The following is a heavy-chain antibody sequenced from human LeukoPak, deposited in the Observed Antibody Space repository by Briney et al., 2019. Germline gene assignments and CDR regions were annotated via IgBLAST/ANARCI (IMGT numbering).Heavy chain of an antibody. Sequence: GGSLRLSCAASGFTFSSYAMSWVRQAPGKGLEWVANIKFDGSEKFYVDSVKGRFTISRDNAKNSLYLQMNSLRAEDTAVYYCANTQYSYAPYDAFDIWGQGTMVTVSS. V-gene: IGHV3-7*01. CDR2: IKFDGSEK. CDR1: GFTFSSYA. D-gene: IGHD5-18*01. J-gene: IGHJ3*02. CDR3: ANTQYSYAPYDAFDI.